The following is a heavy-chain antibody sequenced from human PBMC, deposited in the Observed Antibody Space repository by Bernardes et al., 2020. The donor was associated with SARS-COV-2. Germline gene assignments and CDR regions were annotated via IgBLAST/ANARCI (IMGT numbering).Heavy chain of an antibody. J-gene: IGHJ4*02. V-gene: IGHV3-9*01. CDR2: ISWNSGSI. D-gene: IGHD6-13*01. Sequence: GGSLRLSCAASGFTFDDYAMHWVRQAPGKGLEWVSGISWNSGSIGYADSVKGRFTISRDNGKNSLYLQMNSLRPEDTALYYCAKGGSAAPGTSADYWGQGTLVTVSS. CDR3: AKGGSAAPGTSADY. CDR1: GFTFDDYA.